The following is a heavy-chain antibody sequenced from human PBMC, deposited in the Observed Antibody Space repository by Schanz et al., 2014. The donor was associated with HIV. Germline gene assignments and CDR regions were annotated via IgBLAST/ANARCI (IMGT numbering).Heavy chain of an antibody. J-gene: IGHJ5*02. CDR2: IYHSGTT. Sequence: QVQLQESGPGLVKPSQTLSLTCTVSGGSISSGGYYWSWIRQHPGKGLEWIGYIYHSGTTYYNPSLKSRLTISVDTSKSQFFLKLNSVTAADTAVYYCARDKKSGNNDGGFDPWGQGTLVTVSS. V-gene: IGHV4-31*03. D-gene: IGHD1-26*01. CDR3: ARDKKSGNNDGGFDP. CDR1: GGSISSGGYY.